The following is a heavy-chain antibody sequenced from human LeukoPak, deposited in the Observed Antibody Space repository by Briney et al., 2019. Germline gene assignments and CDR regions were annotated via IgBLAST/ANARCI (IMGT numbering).Heavy chain of an antibody. CDR1: GYTFTSYA. Sequence: ASVKVSCKASGYTFTSYAMHWVRQAPGQRLEWMGWINAGNGNTKYSQKFQGRVTITRDTSASTAYMELSSLRSEDTAVYYCARVSLIAAAGIGRLGYWGQGTLVTVSS. J-gene: IGHJ4*02. CDR2: INAGNGNT. D-gene: IGHD6-13*01. CDR3: ARVSLIAAAGIGRLGY. V-gene: IGHV1-3*01.